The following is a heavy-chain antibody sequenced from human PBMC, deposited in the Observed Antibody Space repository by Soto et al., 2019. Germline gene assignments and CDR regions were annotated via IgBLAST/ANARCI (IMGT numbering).Heavy chain of an antibody. J-gene: IGHJ4*02. CDR2: ISYDGSNK. D-gene: IGHD3-3*01. Sequence: QVQLVESGGGVVQPGRSLRLSCAASGFTFSSYGMHWVRQAPGKGLEWVAVISYDGSNKYYADSVKGRFTVSRDNSKNTLYLQMNSLRAEDTAVYYCAKDHYDFWSGSVNYWGQGTLVTVSS. CDR3: AKDHYDFWSGSVNY. CDR1: GFTFSSYG. V-gene: IGHV3-30*18.